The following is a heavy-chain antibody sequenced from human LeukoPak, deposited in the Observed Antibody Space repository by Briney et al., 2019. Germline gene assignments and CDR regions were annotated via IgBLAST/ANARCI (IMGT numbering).Heavy chain of an antibody. CDR3: ARKTYCSGGRCYGENWFDP. J-gene: IGHJ5*02. CDR2: IYYTGNA. CDR1: GGSISGYH. Sequence: SETLSLTCTVTGGSISGYHWNWIRQSPGKGLEWIVNIYYTGNADYNPSLKSRVTISVDTSKNEISLILSSVTAADTAVYYCARKTYCSGGRCYGENWFDPWGQGTLVTVSS. D-gene: IGHD2-15*01. V-gene: IGHV4-59*08.